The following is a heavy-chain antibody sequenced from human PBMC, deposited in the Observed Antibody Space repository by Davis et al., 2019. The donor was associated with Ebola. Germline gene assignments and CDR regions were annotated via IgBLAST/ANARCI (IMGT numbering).Heavy chain of an antibody. CDR1: GGTFSSYA. J-gene: IGHJ5*02. CDR3: SSRSSLSGMYNWFDP. V-gene: IGHV1-69*13. CDR2: IIPIFGTA. Sequence: SVKVSCKASGGTFSSYAISWVRQAPGQGLEWMGGIIPIFGTANYAQKFQGRVTITADESTSTAYMELSSLRSEDTAVYYCSSRSSLSGMYNWFDPWGQGTLVTVSS. D-gene: IGHD3-10*01.